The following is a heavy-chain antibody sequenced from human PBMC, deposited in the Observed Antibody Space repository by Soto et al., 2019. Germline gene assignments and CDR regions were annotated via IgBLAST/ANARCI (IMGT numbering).Heavy chain of an antibody. V-gene: IGHV3-48*01. CDR2: ISSSSSTI. CDR1: GFTFSSYS. Sequence: GGSLRLSCAASGFTFSSYSMNWVRQAPGKGLEWVSYISSSSSTIYYADSVKGRFTISRDNAKNSLYLQMNSLRAEDTAVYYGARDSGYSYGPLDYWGQRTLVTVSS. J-gene: IGHJ4*02. CDR3: ARDSGYSYGPLDY. D-gene: IGHD5-18*01.